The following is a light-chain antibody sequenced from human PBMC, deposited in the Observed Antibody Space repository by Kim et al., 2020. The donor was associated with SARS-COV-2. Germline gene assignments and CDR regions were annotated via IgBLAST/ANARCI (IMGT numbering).Light chain of an antibody. CDR2: DAS. Sequence: ASGGDRVPTTGRASQIMSSWLSCYQQKPGKAPKLRIYDASSLENVVPSRFSGSGSGTEFTLTISSLQADDFATYYCQQYNRVSKTFGQGTKVDIK. CDR3: QQYNRVSKT. V-gene: IGKV1-5*01. CDR1: QIMSSW. J-gene: IGKJ1*01.